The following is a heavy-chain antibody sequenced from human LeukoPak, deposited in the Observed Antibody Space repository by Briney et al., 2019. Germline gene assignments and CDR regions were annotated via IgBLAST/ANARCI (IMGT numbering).Heavy chain of an antibody. CDR2: TYYRSKWYN. J-gene: IGHJ3*01. Sequence: SQTLSLTCVISGDSVASNSTACNWIRQSPSRGLEWLGRTYYRSKWYNDYALSMKSRITVNPDTSKNQFSLQLNSVTPEDTAVYYCARGGQGDGYSADEAFDFWGQGTMVTVS. CDR3: ARGGQGDGYSADEAFDF. V-gene: IGHV6-1*01. D-gene: IGHD5-24*01. CDR1: GDSVASNSTA.